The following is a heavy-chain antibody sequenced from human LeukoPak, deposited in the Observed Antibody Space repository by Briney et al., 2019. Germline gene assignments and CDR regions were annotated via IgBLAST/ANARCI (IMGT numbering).Heavy chain of an antibody. D-gene: IGHD1-1*01. V-gene: IGHV3-74*01. J-gene: IGHJ4*02. Sequence: GGSLRLSCAASGFTFSTYSMKWVRQAPGKGLLWVLRINSDGNTTIYADSVKGRFTISRDNSKNTLYLKMNSLRAEDTAVYYCARSRGTTGTLGSVDYWGQGTLVTVSS. CDR1: GFTFSTYS. CDR2: INSDGNTT. CDR3: ARSRGTTGTLGSVDY.